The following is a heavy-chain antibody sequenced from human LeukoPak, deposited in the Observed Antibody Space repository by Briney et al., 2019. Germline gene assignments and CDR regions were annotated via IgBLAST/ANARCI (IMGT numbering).Heavy chain of an antibody. J-gene: IGHJ6*02. CDR3: VKDLGSAITSALALDV. D-gene: IGHD2-15*01. CDR2: ITSGSTYI. CDR1: GFIFSSYT. V-gene: IGHV3-21*04. Sequence: GGSLRLSCAASGFIFSSYTMNWVRQAPGKGLEWVSSITSGSTYIYYADSVKGRFTISRDNAKNSLYLQMNSLRPDDSAVYYCVKDLGSAITSALALDVWGQGTTVTVSS.